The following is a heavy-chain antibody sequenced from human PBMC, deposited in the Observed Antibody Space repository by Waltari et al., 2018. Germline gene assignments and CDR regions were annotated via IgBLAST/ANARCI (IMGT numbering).Heavy chain of an antibody. CDR3: ARHHYCSSTSCYSYYFDY. J-gene: IGHJ4*02. D-gene: IGHD2-2*01. Sequence: QLQLQESGPGLVKPSETLSRPRPFPGRRLSISRYYCGRLGRRPGEGPEWGGGGREWIWSIYYSGSTYYNPSLKSRVTISVDTSKNQFSLKLSSVTAADTAVYYCARHHYCSSTSCYSYYFDYWGQGTLVTVSS. CDR2: IYYSGST. V-gene: IGHV4-39*01. CDR1: GRRLSISRYY.